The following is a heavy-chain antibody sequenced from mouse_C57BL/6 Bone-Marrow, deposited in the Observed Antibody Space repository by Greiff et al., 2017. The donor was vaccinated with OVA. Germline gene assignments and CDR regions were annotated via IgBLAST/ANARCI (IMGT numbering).Heavy chain of an antibody. CDR2: INPSNGGT. Sequence: VQLQQPGTELVKPGASVKLSCKASGYTFTSYWMHWVKQRPGQGLEWIGNINPSNGGTNYNEKFKSKATLTVDKPSSTAYMQLSSLTSEDSAVYYCASPPQAARARDYYAMDYWGQGTSVTVSS. CDR1: GYTFTSYW. V-gene: IGHV1-53*01. J-gene: IGHJ4*01. D-gene: IGHD3-1*01. CDR3: ASPPQAARARDYYAMDY.